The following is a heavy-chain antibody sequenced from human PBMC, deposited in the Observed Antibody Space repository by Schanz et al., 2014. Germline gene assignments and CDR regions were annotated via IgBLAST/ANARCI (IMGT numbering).Heavy chain of an antibody. Sequence: QVQLVQSGSELKKPGASVKVSCKASGYNFTAYYMHWVRQAPGQGLEWMGRINPNSGGTNYAENFQGRVTMTRDTSTSTVYMELSRLTSDDTALYYCARDGHSSIWDSYYFYGLDVWGQGTTVTVSS. D-gene: IGHD6-13*01. CDR3: ARDGHSSIWDSYYFYGLDV. V-gene: IGHV1-2*06. J-gene: IGHJ6*02. CDR2: INPNSGGT. CDR1: GYNFTAYY.